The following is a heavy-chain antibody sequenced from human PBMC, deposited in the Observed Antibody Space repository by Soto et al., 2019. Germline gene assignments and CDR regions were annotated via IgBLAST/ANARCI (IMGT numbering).Heavy chain of an antibody. CDR1: GFTFSSYG. D-gene: IGHD3-10*01. V-gene: IGHV3-33*01. CDR2: IWYDGSNK. Sequence: QVQLVESGGGVVQPGRSLRLSCAASGFTFSSYGMHWVRQAPGKGLEWVAVIWYDGSNKYYADSVKGRFTISRDNSKNTLYLQMNSQRSEDTAVYYCARVGSKRSYYFDYWGQGTLVTVSS. CDR3: ARVGSKRSYYFDY. J-gene: IGHJ4*02.